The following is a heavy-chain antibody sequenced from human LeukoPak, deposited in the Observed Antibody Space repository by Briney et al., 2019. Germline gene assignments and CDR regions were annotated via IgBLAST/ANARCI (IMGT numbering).Heavy chain of an antibody. CDR1: GFTFSGYW. CDR3: ARDTGWYFDL. CDR2: ITGDGCST. V-gene: IGHV3-74*01. D-gene: IGHD4-17*01. J-gene: IGHJ2*01. Sequence: GGSLRLSCAASGFTFSGYWMHWVRQVPGKGLVWVSRITGDGCSTTYADSVKGRFTISRDNAKNTVFLQMISLRAEDTAVYYCARDTGWYFDLWGRGPLVTVSS.